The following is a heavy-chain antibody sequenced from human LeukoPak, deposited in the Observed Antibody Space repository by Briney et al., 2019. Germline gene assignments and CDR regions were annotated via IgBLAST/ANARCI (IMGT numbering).Heavy chain of an antibody. CDR2: IYYSGST. V-gene: IGHV4-61*01. CDR3: ARDIAAASGQEAVDI. J-gene: IGHJ3*02. Sequence: SETLSLTCTVSGDTVNSASYYWSWIRQPPGKRLEWIGYIYYSGSTNYNPSLKSRVTMSVDTSKNQFSLKLSSVTAADTAVYYCARDIAAASGQEAVDIWGQGTMVTVSS. CDR1: GDTVNSASYY. D-gene: IGHD6-25*01.